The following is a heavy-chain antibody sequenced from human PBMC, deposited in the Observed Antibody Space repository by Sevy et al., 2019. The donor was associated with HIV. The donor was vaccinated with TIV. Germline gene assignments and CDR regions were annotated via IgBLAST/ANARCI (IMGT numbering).Heavy chain of an antibody. D-gene: IGHD2-2*01. CDR3: GRAQGYCVTNSCYGGSVNGFDI. CDR1: GFTFSDYA. V-gene: IGHV3-9*01. CDR2: ISWNSGAI. J-gene: IGHJ3*02. Sequence: GGSLRLSCAASGFTFSDYAMHWVRQVPGKGLEWVSGISWNSGAIGYADSVKGRFTISRDNAKNSLYLQMNSLRVEDTAFYYCGRAQGYCVTNSCYGGSVNGFDIGGEETMLTVSS.